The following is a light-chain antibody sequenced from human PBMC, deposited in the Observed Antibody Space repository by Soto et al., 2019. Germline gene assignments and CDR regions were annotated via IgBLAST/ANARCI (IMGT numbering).Light chain of an antibody. CDR2: GAS. J-gene: IGKJ5*01. CDR3: QQRSNWWT. Sequence: IGMTQSPATLSVSPGERATLSCRASQSVSSNLAWYQQKPGQAPRLLIYGASTRATGIPARFSGSGSGTEFTLTISSLQSEDFAVYYCQQRSNWWTFGQGTRLEIK. CDR1: QSVSSN. V-gene: IGKV3-15*01.